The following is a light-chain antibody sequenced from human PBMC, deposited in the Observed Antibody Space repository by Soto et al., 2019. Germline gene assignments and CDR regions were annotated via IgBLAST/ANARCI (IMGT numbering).Light chain of an antibody. CDR2: ESS. CDR1: HTISPF. V-gene: IGKV1-39*01. Sequence: IQMSQSPPSLSASFLDRGTITFRASHTISPFLNWYQCKPGKPPKLLIYESSNLRGGVSSRFRGSGSGTDFTLTIDSLQPDDFATYYCLHSSSDLTTFGQGTRLEIK. CDR3: LHSSSDLTT. J-gene: IGKJ5*01.